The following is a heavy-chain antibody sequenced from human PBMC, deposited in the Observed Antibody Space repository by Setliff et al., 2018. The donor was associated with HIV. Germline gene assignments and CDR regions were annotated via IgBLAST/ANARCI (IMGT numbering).Heavy chain of an antibody. CDR1: GGSFSGYY. D-gene: IGHD2-2*02. CDR3: AREPAAIQGAYYYYYLDV. Sequence: SETLSLTCAVYGGSFSGYYWSWIRQPPGKGLEWIGEINYSGGTNYNPSLKSRVTISVDTSKNQFSLELSSVTAADTAVYYCAREPAAIQGAYYYYYLDVWGKGTAVTV. V-gene: IGHV4-34*01. CDR2: INYSGGT. J-gene: IGHJ6*03.